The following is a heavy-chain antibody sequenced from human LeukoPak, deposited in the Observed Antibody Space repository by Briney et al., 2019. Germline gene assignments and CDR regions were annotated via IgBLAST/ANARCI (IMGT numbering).Heavy chain of an antibody. Sequence: GGSLRLSCADSGLSIGNNWMSWVRQAPGKGLERVANTKLDGSEQYYEDSVKGRFTISRDNAENSLYLQMNSLGADDTAFYYCARPLLYYYGSETYFWFDPWGQGTLVTVSS. CDR1: GLSIGNNW. CDR3: ARPLLYYYGSETYFWFDP. V-gene: IGHV3-7*01. D-gene: IGHD3-10*01. CDR2: TKLDGSEQ. J-gene: IGHJ5*02.